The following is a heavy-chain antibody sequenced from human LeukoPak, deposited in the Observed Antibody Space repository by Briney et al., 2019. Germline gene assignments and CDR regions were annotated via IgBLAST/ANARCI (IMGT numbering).Heavy chain of an antibody. CDR2: ISAYNGNT. CDR3: AREKDRNYYYYDMDV. Sequence: ASVKVSCKASGYTFTSYGISWVRQAPGQGVEWMGWISAYNGNTNYAQKLQGRVTMTTDTSTSTAYMELRSLRSDDTAVYYCAREKDRNYYYYDMDVWGQGTTVTVSS. CDR1: GYTFTSYG. J-gene: IGHJ6*02. D-gene: IGHD1-14*01. V-gene: IGHV1-18*01.